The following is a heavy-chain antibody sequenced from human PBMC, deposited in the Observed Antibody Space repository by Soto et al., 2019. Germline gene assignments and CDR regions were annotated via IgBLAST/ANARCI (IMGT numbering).Heavy chain of an antibody. D-gene: IGHD3-3*01. Sequence: QVQLVESGGGVVQPGRSLRLSCAASGFTLSSYAMHWVRQAPGKGLEWVPVISCAGTSTYYADFVRGRFTMSRDNSKDTVYLQLNSLRTEDTAVYDCARDPGHDGNEYYTFYSWGQGTLVTVSS. J-gene: IGHJ4*02. CDR2: ISCAGTST. CDR1: GFTLSSYA. CDR3: ARDPGHDGNEYYTFYS. V-gene: IGHV3-30-3*01.